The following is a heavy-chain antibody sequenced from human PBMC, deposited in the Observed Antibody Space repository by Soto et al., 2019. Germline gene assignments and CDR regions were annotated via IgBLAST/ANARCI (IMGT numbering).Heavy chain of an antibody. D-gene: IGHD6-13*01. V-gene: IGHV5-51*01. CDR2: IYSGDSET. J-gene: IGHJ5*02. CDR1: GYSFTSYW. CDR3: ARRPIPMYNSRWYGWFDH. Sequence: GGSLRLSCKGSGYSFTSYWIGWVRQMPGKGLEWMGIIYSGDSETRYSPSFQGQVTISADKSISTAYLQWSSLKASDTAMYYCARRPIPMYNSRWYGWFDHWGQGTLVTVSS.